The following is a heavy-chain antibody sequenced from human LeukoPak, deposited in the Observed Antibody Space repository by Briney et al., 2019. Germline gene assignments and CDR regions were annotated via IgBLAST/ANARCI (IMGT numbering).Heavy chain of an antibody. CDR3: ARGLGFWVYYYYYGMDV. J-gene: IGHJ6*02. CDR1: GYTFTMYD. D-gene: IGHD3-10*01. CDR2: MNPNSGNT. V-gene: IGHV1-8*01. Sequence: ASVKVSCKASGYTFTMYDINWVGQATGQGREWMGWMNPNSGNTGYAQKFQGRVTMTRNTSIRTTYMELSSLRSEDTAVYYCARGLGFWVYYYYYGMDVWGQGTTVTVSS.